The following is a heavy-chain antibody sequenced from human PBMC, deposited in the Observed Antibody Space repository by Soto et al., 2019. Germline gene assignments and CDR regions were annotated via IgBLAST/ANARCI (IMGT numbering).Heavy chain of an antibody. J-gene: IGHJ4*02. Sequence: SETLSLTCTVSGGSISSSSYYWGCIRQPPGKGLEWIGSLYYSGSTYYNPSLKSRVTISVDTSKNQFSLKLSSVTAADTAVYYCARRWYGDYKYYFDYWGQGTLVTVSS. V-gene: IGHV4-39*01. CDR1: GGSISSSSYY. CDR2: LYYSGST. CDR3: ARRWYGDYKYYFDY. D-gene: IGHD4-17*01.